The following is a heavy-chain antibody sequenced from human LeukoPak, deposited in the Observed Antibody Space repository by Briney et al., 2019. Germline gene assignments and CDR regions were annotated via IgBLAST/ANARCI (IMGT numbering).Heavy chain of an antibody. CDR1: GFTFSSYG. CDR2: LRYDGTNK. V-gene: IGHV3-30*02. CDR3: AKDLYSGYDDNFHDY. D-gene: IGHD5-12*01. J-gene: IGHJ4*02. Sequence: GGSLRLSCAASGFTFSSYGMHWVRQAPGTGLEWVAFLRYDGTNKYYADSVKGRFTISRDNSKNTLYLQMNSLRAEDTAVYYCAKDLYSGYDDNFHDYWGQGTLVTVSS.